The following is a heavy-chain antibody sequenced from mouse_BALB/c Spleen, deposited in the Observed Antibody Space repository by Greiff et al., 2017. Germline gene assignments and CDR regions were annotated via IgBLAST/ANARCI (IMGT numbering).Heavy chain of an antibody. D-gene: IGHD2-1*01. V-gene: IGHV1S22*01. CDR2: IYPGSGST. CDR1: GYTFTSYW. J-gene: IGHJ4*01. CDR3: TNGNYMDY. Sequence: LQQPGSELVRPGASVKLSCKASGYTFTSYWMHWVKQRPGQGLEWIGNIYPGSGSTNYDEKFKSKATLTVDTSSSTAYMQLSSLTSEDSAVYYCTNGNYMDYWGQGTSVTVSS.